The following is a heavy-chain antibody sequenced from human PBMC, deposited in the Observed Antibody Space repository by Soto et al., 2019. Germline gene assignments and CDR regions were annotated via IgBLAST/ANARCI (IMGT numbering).Heavy chain of an antibody. CDR2: ISYSGST. Sequence: TLSLTCTVSRGSISSYYWSWIRQPPGKGLEWIGYISYSGSTNYNPSLKSRVTISVDTSKNQFSLKLSSVTAADTAVYYCARVTGIAVAGSWFDPWGQGTLVTVSS. D-gene: IGHD6-19*01. J-gene: IGHJ5*02. CDR1: RGSISSYY. CDR3: ARVTGIAVAGSWFDP. V-gene: IGHV4-59*01.